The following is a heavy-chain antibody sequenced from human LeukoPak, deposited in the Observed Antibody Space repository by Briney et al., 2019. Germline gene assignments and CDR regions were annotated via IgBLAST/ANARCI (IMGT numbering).Heavy chain of an antibody. D-gene: IGHD1-1*01. CDR3: ARDPGGTDA. CDR2: IVPILGIA. J-gene: IGHJ6*02. V-gene: IGHV1-69*04. CDR1: GGTFSSYA. Sequence: ASVKVSCKASGGTFSSYAISWVRQAPGQGLEWMGRIVPILGIANYAQKFQGRVTITADKSTSTAYMELSSLRSEDTAVYYCARDPGGTDAWGQGTTVTVSS.